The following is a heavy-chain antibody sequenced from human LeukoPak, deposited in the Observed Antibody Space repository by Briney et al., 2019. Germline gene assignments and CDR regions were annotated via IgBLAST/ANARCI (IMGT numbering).Heavy chain of an antibody. J-gene: IGHJ4*02. V-gene: IGHV1-2*02. CDR2: ISPTSGGT. CDR3: ARDHEHSYDY. Sequence: ASVKVSCKASGYTFTGHYMHWVRQAPGQGLEWMGWISPTSGGTNYAQKFQGRVTMTRDTSISTAYMELSRLRSDDTAVYYCARDHEHSYDYWGQGTLVTVSS. CDR1: GYTFTGHY.